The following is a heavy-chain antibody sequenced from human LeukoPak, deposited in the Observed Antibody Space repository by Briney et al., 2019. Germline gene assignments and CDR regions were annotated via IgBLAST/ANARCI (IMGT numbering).Heavy chain of an antibody. CDR3: ARDVLIAAAQTNWRHALNWFDP. CDR2: TYYSGST. V-gene: IGHV4-59*12. CDR1: GGSISSYY. J-gene: IGHJ5*02. D-gene: IGHD6-13*01. Sequence: SETLSLTCTVSGGSISSYYWSWIRQPPGKGLEWIGYTYYSGSTNYNPSLKSRVTISVDTSKNQFSLKLSSVTAADTAVYYCARDVLIAAAQTNWRHALNWFDPWGQGTLVTVSS.